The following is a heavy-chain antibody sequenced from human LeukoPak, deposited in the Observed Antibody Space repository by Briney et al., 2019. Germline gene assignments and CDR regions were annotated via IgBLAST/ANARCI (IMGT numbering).Heavy chain of an antibody. CDR2: IYYSGST. CDR3: ARGAYTYEY. V-gene: IGHV4-59*11. Sequence: SETLSLTCTVSGGSISSHYWSWIRQPPGKGLEWIGYIYYSGSTNYNPSLKSRVTISVDTSKNQFSLKLSSVTAADTAVYYCARGAYTYEYWGQGTLVTVSS. CDR1: GGSISSHY. J-gene: IGHJ4*02. D-gene: IGHD5-18*01.